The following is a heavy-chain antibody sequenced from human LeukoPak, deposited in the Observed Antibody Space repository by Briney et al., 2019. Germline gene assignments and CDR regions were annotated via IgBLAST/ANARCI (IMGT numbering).Heavy chain of an antibody. D-gene: IGHD5-18*01. CDR2: IIPVLGIA. CDR3: TRDVDTAMVLGDY. CDR1: GGTFSSYA. V-gene: IGHV1-69*04. Sequence: SVKVSCKASGGTFSSYAISWVRQAPGQGLEWMGRIIPVLGIANYAQKFQGRVTITADKSTSTAYMELSSLRSEDTAVYYCTRDVDTAMVLGDYWGQGTLVTVSS. J-gene: IGHJ4*02.